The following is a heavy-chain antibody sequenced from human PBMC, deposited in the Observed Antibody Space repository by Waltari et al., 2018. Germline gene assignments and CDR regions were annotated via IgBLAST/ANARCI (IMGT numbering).Heavy chain of an antibody. CDR2: IYYSGST. D-gene: IGHD6-19*01. V-gene: IGHV4-39*01. Sequence: QLQLQESGPGLVKPSETLSLTCTVSGGSISSSSYYWGWIRQTPGQGLEWIGSIYYSGSTYYNPSLKSRVTISVDTSKNQFSLKLSSVTAADTAVYYCARRGEPWGPYSSGWYSFAYWGQGTLVTVSS. CDR3: ARRGEPWGPYSSGWYSFAY. J-gene: IGHJ4*02. CDR1: GGSISSSSYY.